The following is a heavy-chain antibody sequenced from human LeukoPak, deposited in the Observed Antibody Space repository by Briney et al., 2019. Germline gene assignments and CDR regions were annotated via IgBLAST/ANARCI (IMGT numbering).Heavy chain of an antibody. V-gene: IGHV4-59*02. D-gene: IGHD7-27*01. J-gene: IGHJ5*02. CDR2: IHHSGNS. CDR3: TRGHWGLQS. Sequence: ASETLSLTCTVSGASVTDYYWSWIRQSPGKGLEWISYIHHSGNSNYNPSLRSRVTTSLDTSKNQFSLNLISVTAADTAVYYCTRGHWGLQSWSQGTLVTVSS. CDR1: GASVTDYY.